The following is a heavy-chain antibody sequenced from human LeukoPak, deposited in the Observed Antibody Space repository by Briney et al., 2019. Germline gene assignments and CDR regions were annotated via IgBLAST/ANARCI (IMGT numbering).Heavy chain of an antibody. J-gene: IGHJ4*02. CDR2: IYYSGST. CDR3: ARHYYDSSGYYPWYFDY. D-gene: IGHD3-22*01. CDR1: GGSFSSSTYY. V-gene: IGHV4-39*01. Sequence: SETLSLTCTVSGGSFSSSTYYWGWIRQPPGTGLEWIGSIYYSGSTYYNQSLKSRVTISVDTSKNQFSLQLTSVTAADTALYYCARHYYDSSGYYPWYFDYWGQGTLVTVSS.